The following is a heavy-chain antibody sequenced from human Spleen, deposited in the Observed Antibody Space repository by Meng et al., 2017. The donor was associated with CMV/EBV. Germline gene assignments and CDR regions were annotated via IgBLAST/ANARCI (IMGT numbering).Heavy chain of an antibody. CDR2: SYYSGST. D-gene: IGHD2-2*01. J-gene: IGHJ5*02. CDR3: ARDSRCSSTSCYYPPWFDP. Sequence: SETLSLTCTVSGGSISSSSYYWGWISQPPGKGLEWIGSSYYSGSTYYNPSLKSRVTISVDTSKNQFSLKLSSVTAADTAVYYCARDSRCSSTSCYYPPWFDPWGQGTLVTVSS. CDR1: GGSISSSSYY. V-gene: IGHV4-39*07.